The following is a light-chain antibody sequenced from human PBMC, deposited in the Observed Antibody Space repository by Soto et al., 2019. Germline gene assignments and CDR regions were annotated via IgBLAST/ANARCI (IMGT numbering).Light chain of an antibody. V-gene: IGLV2-14*01. Sequence: QAASVSGSPGQSITISCTGTSSDVGGYNYVSWYQLHPGKAPKLMISEVSDRPSGVSNRFSGSKSGNTASLTISGLQAEDEADYYCSSYASGSTLLFGGGTKLTVL. CDR1: SSDVGGYNY. CDR3: SSYASGSTLL. J-gene: IGLJ2*01. CDR2: EVS.